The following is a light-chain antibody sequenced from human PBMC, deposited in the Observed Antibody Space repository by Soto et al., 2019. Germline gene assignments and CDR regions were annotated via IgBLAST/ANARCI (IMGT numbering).Light chain of an antibody. J-gene: IGKJ1*01. V-gene: IGKV3-20*01. CDR2: GAS. CDR1: QSVSSTF. Sequence: DIVLTQSPGTLSLSPGERATLSCRASQSVSSTFFAWYQQKPGQAPRLLMFGASNRATGIPDRFSGSGSGTDFTLTISRLEAEDFAMYYCQQYGTSPRGTFGQGTKVDIK. CDR3: QQYGTSPRGT.